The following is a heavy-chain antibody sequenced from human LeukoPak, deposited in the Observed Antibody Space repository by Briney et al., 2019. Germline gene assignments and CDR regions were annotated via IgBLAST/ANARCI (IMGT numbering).Heavy chain of an antibody. J-gene: IGHJ6*02. CDR2: IYHSGST. D-gene: IGHD2-15*01. Sequence: PSQTLSLTCAVSGGSISSGGYSWSWIRQPPGKGLEWIGYIYHSGSTNYNPSLKSRVTISVDTSKNQFSLKLSSVTAADTAVYYCARGPYCSGGSCYYYYYGMDVWGQGTTVTVSS. V-gene: IGHV4-30-2*01. CDR3: ARGPYCSGGSCYYYYYGMDV. CDR1: GGSISSGGYS.